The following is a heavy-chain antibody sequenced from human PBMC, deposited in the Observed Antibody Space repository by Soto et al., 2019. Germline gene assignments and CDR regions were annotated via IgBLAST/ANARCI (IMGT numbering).Heavy chain of an antibody. CDR3: ARDAPRFMTTVTTGWFDP. CDR1: GYTFTSYY. V-gene: IGHV1-46*01. CDR2: INPSGGST. J-gene: IGHJ5*02. Sequence: ASVKVSCKASGYTFTSYYMHWVRQAPGQGLEWMGIINPSGGSTSYAQKFQGRVTMTRDTSTSTVYMELSSLRSEDTAVYYCARDAPRFMTTVTTGWFDPWGQGTLVTVSS. D-gene: IGHD4-17*01.